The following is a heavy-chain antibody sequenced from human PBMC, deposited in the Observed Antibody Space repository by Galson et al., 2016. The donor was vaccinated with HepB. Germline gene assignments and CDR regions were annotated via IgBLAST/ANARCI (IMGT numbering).Heavy chain of an antibody. CDR3: VKTQGYSTGWYGMDV. CDR2: ISGSGDST. V-gene: IGHV3-23*01. D-gene: IGHD6-19*01. Sequence: SLRLSCAASGFIFGNYAMTWVRQAPGEGLESVSVISGSGDSTYYADSVKGRFTISRDNFKSTLALQMNSLRAEDTAVYYCVKTQGYSTGWYGMDVWGQGTTVTVSS. CDR1: GFIFGNYA. J-gene: IGHJ6*02.